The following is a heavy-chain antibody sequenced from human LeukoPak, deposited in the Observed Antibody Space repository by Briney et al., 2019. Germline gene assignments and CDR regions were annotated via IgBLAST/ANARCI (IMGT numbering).Heavy chain of an antibody. CDR3: ARHLYDFWSGLDY. CDR2: IYTSGST. V-gene: IGHV4-4*09. CDR1: GGSISSYY. D-gene: IGHD3-3*01. J-gene: IGHJ4*02. Sequence: PSETLSLTCTVSGGSISSYYWSWIRQPPGKGLEWIGYIYTSGSTNYNPSLKSRVTISVDTSKNQFSLKLSSVTAADTAVYYYARHLYDFWSGLDYWGQGTLVTVSS.